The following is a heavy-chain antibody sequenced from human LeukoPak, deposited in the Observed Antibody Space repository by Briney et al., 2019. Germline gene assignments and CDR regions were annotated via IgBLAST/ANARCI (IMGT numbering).Heavy chain of an antibody. D-gene: IGHD1-14*01. CDR1: GYTFTSYY. CDR2: INPSGGST. CDR3: ARAFTVTGGAFDI. Sequence: ASVKVSCKASGYTFTSYYMHWVRQAPGQGLEWMGIINPSGGSTSYAKKFQGRVTMTRDTSTSTVYMELSSLRSEDTAVYYCARAFTVTGGAFDIWGQGQWSPSLQ. J-gene: IGHJ3*02. V-gene: IGHV1-46*01.